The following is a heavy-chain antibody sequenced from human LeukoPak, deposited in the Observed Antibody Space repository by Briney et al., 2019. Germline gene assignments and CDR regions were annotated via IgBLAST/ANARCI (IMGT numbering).Heavy chain of an antibody. Sequence: SQTLSLTCAISGDSVSSSSAAWSWIRQSPSRGLEWLGRTYYRSKWYNDYAVSVKSRIIINPDTSKNQFSLQLNSMTPEDTAVYYCAREGSEGYLFDYWGQETLVTVSS. CDR1: GDSVSSSSAA. D-gene: IGHD1-1*01. CDR2: TYYRSKWYN. J-gene: IGHJ4*02. CDR3: AREGSEGYLFDY. V-gene: IGHV6-1*01.